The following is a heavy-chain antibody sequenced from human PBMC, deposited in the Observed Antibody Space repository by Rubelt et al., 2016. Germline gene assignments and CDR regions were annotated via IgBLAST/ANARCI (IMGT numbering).Heavy chain of an antibody. Sequence: QLQLQESGPGLVKPSETLPLTCTVSGGSISRSSYYWGWIRQPPGKGLAWIGSIYYSGSTYYNPSLKSRVTMSVDTSNSQFARRLNSVSAADTAVYYCVGRATSRSYGVEIWGQGTLVTVSS. CDR3: VGRATSRSYGVEI. V-gene: IGHV4-39*01. D-gene: IGHD6-6*01. CDR2: IYYSGST. J-gene: IGHJ3*02. CDR1: GGSISRSSYY.